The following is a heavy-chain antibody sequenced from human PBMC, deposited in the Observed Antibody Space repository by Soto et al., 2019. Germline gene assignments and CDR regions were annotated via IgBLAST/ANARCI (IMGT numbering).Heavy chain of an antibody. V-gene: IGHV3-20*04. J-gene: IGHJ6*02. CDR1: GFTFDDYV. D-gene: IGHD4-17*01. Sequence: GGSLRLSCAASGFTFDDYVMSWVRQGPGKGLEWVSGINWNGGGIGYADSVKGRFTASRDNAKNSLYLQMNSLRVEDTAFYYCAREGNYRELYYYYGMDVWGQGTTVTVSS. CDR3: AREGNYRELYYYYGMDV. CDR2: INWNGGGI.